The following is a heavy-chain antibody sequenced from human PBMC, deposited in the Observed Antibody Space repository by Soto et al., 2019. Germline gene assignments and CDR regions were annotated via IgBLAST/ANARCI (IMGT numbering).Heavy chain of an antibody. CDR1: GLSISGDA. Sequence: EVQLLESGGGLAQPGGSLRLSCAASGLSISGDAMSWVRQAPGKGLEWVSMIRNSGGDTYYAESVKGRFTISRDSSKNTLYLQMNSLRAEDTALYYCAKDRGENSGYPIFDYWGQGTPVTVSS. J-gene: IGHJ4*02. CDR2: IRNSGGDT. D-gene: IGHD3-22*01. V-gene: IGHV3-23*01. CDR3: AKDRGENSGYPIFDY.